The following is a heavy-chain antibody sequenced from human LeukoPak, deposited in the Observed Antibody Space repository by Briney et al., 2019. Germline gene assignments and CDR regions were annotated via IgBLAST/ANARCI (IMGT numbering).Heavy chain of an antibody. J-gene: IGHJ5*02. Sequence: ASVKVSCKASGYTFTSYDINWVRQAPGQGLEWMGWMNPNSGNTGYAQKFQGRVTITRNTSISTAYMELSSLRSEDTAVYYCARVHDYGDYDPLNWFDPWGQGTLVTVSS. CDR1: GYTFTSYD. CDR2: MNPNSGNT. V-gene: IGHV1-8*03. CDR3: ARVHDYGDYDPLNWFDP. D-gene: IGHD4-17*01.